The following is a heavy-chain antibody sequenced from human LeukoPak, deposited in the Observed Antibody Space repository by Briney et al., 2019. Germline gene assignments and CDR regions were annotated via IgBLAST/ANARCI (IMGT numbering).Heavy chain of an antibody. CDR3: ARSYYDSSGYRDY. D-gene: IGHD3-22*01. J-gene: IGHJ4*02. Sequence: ASVKVSCKASGGTFSSYAISWVRQARGQGLEWMGRIIPIFGTANYAQKFQGRVTITTDESTSTAYMELSSLRSEDTAVYYCARSYYDSSGYRDYWGQGTLVTVSS. CDR1: GGTFSSYA. V-gene: IGHV1-69*05. CDR2: IIPIFGTA.